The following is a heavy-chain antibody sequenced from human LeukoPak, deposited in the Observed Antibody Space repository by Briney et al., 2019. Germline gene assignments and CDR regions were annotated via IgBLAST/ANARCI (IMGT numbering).Heavy chain of an antibody. D-gene: IGHD1-14*01. CDR2: MNPKSGST. V-gene: IGHV1-8*01. CDR1: GYTLTSLD. J-gene: IGHJ3*01. CDR3: ARGWEVDRDGAFDV. Sequence: ASVKVSCKASGYTLTSLDINWVRQATGQGLEWMGWMNPKSGSTGYAQKFQGRVTMTRDTSVDTAYMELNILISEDTAMYYCARGWEVDRDGAFDVWGQGTMVTVSP.